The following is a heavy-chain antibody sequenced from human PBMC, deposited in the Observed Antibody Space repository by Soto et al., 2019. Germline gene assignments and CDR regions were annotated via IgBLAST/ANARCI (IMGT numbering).Heavy chain of an antibody. CDR3: AKGGTAMVHFYHGLDV. D-gene: IGHD5-18*01. Sequence: EVQLVESGGDLLQPGKSLRLSCAASGFTFDDYAMHWVRQAPGKGLEWISGISWNGRNIGYADSVTGRFTISRDNAGKSVYLQMDNLRPDDTAFYYCAKGGTAMVHFYHGLDVWVQGTTVTVSS. V-gene: IGHV3-9*01. CDR1: GFTFDDYA. J-gene: IGHJ6*02. CDR2: ISWNGRNI.